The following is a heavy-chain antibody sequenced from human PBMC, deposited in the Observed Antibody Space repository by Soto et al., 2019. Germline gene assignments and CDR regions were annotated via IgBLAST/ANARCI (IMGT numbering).Heavy chain of an antibody. CDR1: GFTFSSYS. D-gene: IGHD6-13*01. CDR3: ARDRSSSWYDYYYYGMDV. Sequence: EVQLVESGGGLVKPGGSLRLSCAASGFTFSSYSMNWVRQAPGKGLEWVSSISSSSSYIYYADSVKGRFTISRDNAKNSLYLQMNGLRAEDTAVYYCARDRSSSWYDYYYYGMDVWGQGTTVTVSS. V-gene: IGHV3-21*01. CDR2: ISSSSSYI. J-gene: IGHJ6*02.